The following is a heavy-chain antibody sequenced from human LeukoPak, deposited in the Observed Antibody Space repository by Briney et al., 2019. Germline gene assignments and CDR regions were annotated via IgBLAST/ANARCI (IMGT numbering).Heavy chain of an antibody. D-gene: IGHD3-3*01. Sequence: ASVKVSCKASGGTFSSYAISWVRQAPGQGLEWMGGIIPIFGTANYAQKFQGRVTITADESTSTAYMELSSLRSEDTAVYYCARDRAIFGVGARAFDIWGQGTMVTVSS. CDR1: GGTFSSYA. CDR2: IIPIFGTA. CDR3: ARDRAIFGVGARAFDI. V-gene: IGHV1-69*13. J-gene: IGHJ3*02.